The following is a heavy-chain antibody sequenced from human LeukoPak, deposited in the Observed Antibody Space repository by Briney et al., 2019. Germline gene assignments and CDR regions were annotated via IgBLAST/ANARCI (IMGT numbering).Heavy chain of an antibody. CDR2: INHSGST. D-gene: IGHD4-17*01. Sequence: SETLSLTCAVYGGSFSGCYWSWIRQPPGKGLEWIGEINHSGSTNYNPSLKSRVTISVDTSKNQFSLKLSSVTAADTAVYYCARDTAAPAWGQGTLVTVSS. CDR3: ARDTAAPA. J-gene: IGHJ5*02. CDR1: GGSFSGCY. V-gene: IGHV4-34*01.